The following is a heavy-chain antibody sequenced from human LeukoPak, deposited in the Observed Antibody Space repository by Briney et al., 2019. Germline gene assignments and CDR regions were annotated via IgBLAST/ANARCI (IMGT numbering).Heavy chain of an antibody. V-gene: IGHV4-39*07. CDR2: IYYSGST. Sequence: SETLSLTCTVSGGSISSSSYYWGWIRQPPGKGLEWIGSIYYSGSTYYNPSLKSRVTISVDTSKNQFSLKLSSVTAADTAVYYCARKNPYYDSSGYRVEYFDYWGQGTLVTVSS. D-gene: IGHD3-22*01. CDR3: ARKNPYYDSSGYRVEYFDY. CDR1: GGSISSSSYY. J-gene: IGHJ4*02.